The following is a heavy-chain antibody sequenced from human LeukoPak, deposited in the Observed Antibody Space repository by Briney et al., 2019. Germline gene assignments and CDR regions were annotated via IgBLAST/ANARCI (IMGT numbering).Heavy chain of an antibody. CDR1: GFTFTSSA. D-gene: IGHD2-2*01. Sequence: SVKVSCKASGFTFTSSAVQWVRQARGQRLELIGWIVVGSGNTNYAQKFQERVTITRDMSTSTAYMELSSLRSEDTAVYYCAADYVVVPAAKVYYYGMDVWGQGTTVTVSS. CDR2: IVVGSGNT. CDR3: AADYVVVPAAKVYYYGMDV. V-gene: IGHV1-58*01. J-gene: IGHJ6*02.